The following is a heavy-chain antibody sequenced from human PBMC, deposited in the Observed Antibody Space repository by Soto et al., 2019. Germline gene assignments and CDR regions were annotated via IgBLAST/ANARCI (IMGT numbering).Heavy chain of an antibody. V-gene: IGHV4-4*02. CDR2: IYHSGST. Sequence: SETLSLTCAVSGGSISSSNWWSWVRQPPGKGLEWIGEIYHSGSTNYNPSLKSRVTISVDKSKNQFSLKLSSVTAADTAVYYCARVHSSGYYGAFDIWGQGTMVTVSS. CDR3: ARVHSSGYYGAFDI. J-gene: IGHJ3*02. D-gene: IGHD3-22*01. CDR1: GGSISSSNW.